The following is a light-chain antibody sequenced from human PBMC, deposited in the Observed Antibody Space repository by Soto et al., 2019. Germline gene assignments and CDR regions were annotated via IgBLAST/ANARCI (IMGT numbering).Light chain of an antibody. J-gene: IGKJ4*01. V-gene: IGKV1-27*01. CDR3: QNYNHAPT. Sequence: DIQLTQSPSSLSASVGDRVTITCRASQAISNYLAWYQQKPGKVPELLIYATSTLQSGPPSRFGGSGSGTDSTLTISSLQPEAVATYYCQNYNHAPTFGRGTKVEIK. CDR1: QAISNY. CDR2: ATS.